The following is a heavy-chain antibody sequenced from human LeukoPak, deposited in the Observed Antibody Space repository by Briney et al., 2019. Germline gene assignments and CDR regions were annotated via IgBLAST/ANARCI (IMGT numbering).Heavy chain of an antibody. V-gene: IGHV3-30*18. CDR1: GFTFSSYS. Sequence: GGSLRLSCAASGFTFSSYSMNWVRQAPGKGLEWVAVISYDGSNKYCADSVKGRFTISRDNSKSTLYLQMNSLRAEDTAVYYCAKDGTRSWFGEATWGQGTLVTVSS. CDR3: AKDGTRSWFGEAT. J-gene: IGHJ5*02. D-gene: IGHD3-10*01. CDR2: ISYDGSNK.